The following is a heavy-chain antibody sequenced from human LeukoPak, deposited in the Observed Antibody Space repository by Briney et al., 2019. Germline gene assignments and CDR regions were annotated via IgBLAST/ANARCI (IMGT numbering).Heavy chain of an antibody. CDR1: GFTFSGYE. V-gene: IGHV3-48*01. CDR2: ISSSSSTI. Sequence: GGSLRLSCAASGFTFSGYEMNWVRQAPGKGLEWVSYISSSSSTIYYADSVKGRFTISRDNAKNSLYLQMNSLRAEDTAVYYCARAGGSSWYPDFDYWGQGTLVTVSS. CDR3: ARAGGSSWYPDFDY. D-gene: IGHD6-13*01. J-gene: IGHJ4*02.